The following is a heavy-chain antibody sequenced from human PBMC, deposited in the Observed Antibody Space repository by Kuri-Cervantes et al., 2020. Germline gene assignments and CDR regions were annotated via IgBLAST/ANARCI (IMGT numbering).Heavy chain of an antibody. V-gene: IGHV3-21*01. J-gene: IGHJ5*02. CDR3: ARDGAVVAALSSGSDWFDP. CDR2: ISSSSSYI. CDR1: GFTFSSYS. D-gene: IGHD2-15*01. Sequence: ETLSLTCAASGFTFSSYSMNWVRQAPGKGLEWVSSISSSSSYIYYADSVKGRFTISRDNAKNSLYLQMNSLRAEDTAVYYCARDGAVVAALSSGSDWFDPWGQGTLVTVSS.